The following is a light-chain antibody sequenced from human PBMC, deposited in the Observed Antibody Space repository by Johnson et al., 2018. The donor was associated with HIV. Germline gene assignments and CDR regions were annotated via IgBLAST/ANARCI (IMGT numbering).Light chain of an antibody. J-gene: IGLJ1*01. CDR3: GTWDSSLREV. V-gene: IGLV1-51*01. CDR1: SSNIGNNY. Sequence: QSVLTQPPSVSAAPGQKVTISCSGSSSNIGNNYVSWYQQLPGTAPKLLIYDNNKRPSGIPDRSSGSKSGTSATLGITGLQTGDEDDYYCGTWDSSLREVFGTWTKVTVL. CDR2: DNN.